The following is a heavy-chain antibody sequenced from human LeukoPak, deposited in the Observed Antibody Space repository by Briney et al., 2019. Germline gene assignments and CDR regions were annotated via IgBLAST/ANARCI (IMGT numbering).Heavy chain of an antibody. CDR1: GGSISSYY. CDR2: IYYSGST. CDR3: ARRREPAMVQNDAFDI. V-gene: IGHV4-59*01. J-gene: IGHJ3*02. D-gene: IGHD5-18*01. Sequence: TSETLSLTCTVSGGSISSYYWSWIRQPPGKGLEWIGDIYYSGSTNYNPSLKSRVTISVDTSKNQFSLKLSSVTAADTAVYYCARRREPAMVQNDAFDIWGQGTMVTVSS.